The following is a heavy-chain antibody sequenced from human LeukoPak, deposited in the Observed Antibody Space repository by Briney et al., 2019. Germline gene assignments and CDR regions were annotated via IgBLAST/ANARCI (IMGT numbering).Heavy chain of an antibody. CDR1: GYTFIGQY. CDR2: INPNSGGT. Sequence: ASVKVSCKASGYTFIGQYIHWVRLAPGQGLEWMGWINPNSGGTNYAQKFQGRVTMTRDTSISTAYMELSELRSDDTAVYYCAGQKDPRPIDYWGQGTLITVSS. CDR3: AGQKDPRPIDY. J-gene: IGHJ4*02. V-gene: IGHV1-2*02.